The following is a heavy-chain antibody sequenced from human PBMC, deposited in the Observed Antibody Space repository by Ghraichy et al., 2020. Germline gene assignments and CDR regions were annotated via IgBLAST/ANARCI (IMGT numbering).Heavy chain of an antibody. CDR3: TRLRDSSSWYLDAFDI. V-gene: IGHV3-73*01. Sequence: GGSLRLSCAASGFTFSGSAMHWVRQASGKGLEWVGRIRSKANSYATAYAASVKGRFTISRDDSKNTAYLQMNSLKTEDTAVYYCTRLRDSSSWYLDAFDIWGQGTMVTVSS. D-gene: IGHD6-13*01. CDR1: GFTFSGSA. CDR2: IRSKANSYAT. J-gene: IGHJ3*02.